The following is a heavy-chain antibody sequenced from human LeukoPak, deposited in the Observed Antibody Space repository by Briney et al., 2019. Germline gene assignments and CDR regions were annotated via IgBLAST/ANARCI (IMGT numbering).Heavy chain of an antibody. D-gene: IGHD6-6*01. CDR1: GGSLSISDYY. Sequence: PSETLSLTCTVSGGSLSISDYYWGWIRQSPGRGLEWIGSMHYSGNSRYNPSLNSRVTISVDTSKNHFSLKLTSVTAADTAVYYCARYSSSSGWFDPWGQGTLVTVSS. CDR2: MHYSGNS. J-gene: IGHJ5*02. CDR3: ARYSSSSGWFDP. V-gene: IGHV4-39*02.